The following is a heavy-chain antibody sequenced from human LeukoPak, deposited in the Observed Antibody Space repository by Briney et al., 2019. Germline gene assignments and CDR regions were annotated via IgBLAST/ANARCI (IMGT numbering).Heavy chain of an antibody. CDR3: ARWNQGHGLDV. J-gene: IGHJ6*02. Sequence: PGGSLRLSCAASGFPFSSYGMHWVRQAPGEGLEWVAVIWYDGSQKYYADFVKGRFTISRDNSKNTLYLQMNSLRAEDTAVYYCARWNQGHGLDVWGQGTTVTVSS. D-gene: IGHD1-1*01. CDR2: IWYDGSQK. V-gene: IGHV3-33*01. CDR1: GFPFSSYG.